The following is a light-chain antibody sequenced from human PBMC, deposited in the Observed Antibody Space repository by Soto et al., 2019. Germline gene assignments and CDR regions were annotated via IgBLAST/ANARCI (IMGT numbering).Light chain of an antibody. CDR2: GAS. CDR3: QQYNNWPQT. Sequence: VTTQDTNTLSVSPGEKATLSCRASQTVSSNLAWYQQKPGQAPRLLIYGASTRATGIPARFSGSGSGTELTLTISSLQSEDFAVYYCQQYNNWPQTFGQGTKVDIK. CDR1: QTVSSN. J-gene: IGKJ1*01. V-gene: IGKV3-15*01.